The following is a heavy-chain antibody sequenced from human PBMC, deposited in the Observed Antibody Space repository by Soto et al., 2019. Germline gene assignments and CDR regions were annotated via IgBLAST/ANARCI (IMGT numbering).Heavy chain of an antibody. CDR3: ARAAYSGSYQGYFDY. D-gene: IGHD1-26*01. CDR1: GDSVSGNSAT. J-gene: IGHJ4*02. CDR2: TYYRSKWYS. V-gene: IGHV6-1*01. Sequence: SQTLSLTCAISGDSVSGNSATWNWIRQSPSRGLEWLGRTYYRSKWYSDYAVSVKSRITINPDTSKNQLSLQLNSVTPEDTAVYYCARAAYSGSYQGYFDYWGQGTLVTVSS.